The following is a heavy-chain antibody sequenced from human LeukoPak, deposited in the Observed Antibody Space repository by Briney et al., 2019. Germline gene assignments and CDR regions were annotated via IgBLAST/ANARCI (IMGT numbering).Heavy chain of an antibody. CDR2: ISGSGGST. V-gene: IGHV3-23*01. Sequence: GGSLRLSCAASGFAFSSYAMSWVRQAPGKGLEWVSAISGSGGSTYYADSVKGRFTISRDNSKNTLYLQVNNLRAEDTAVYYCAKLQPQEPVAATDWGQGTLVTVSS. CDR3: AKLQPQEPVAATD. CDR1: GFAFSSYA. D-gene: IGHD2-15*01. J-gene: IGHJ4*02.